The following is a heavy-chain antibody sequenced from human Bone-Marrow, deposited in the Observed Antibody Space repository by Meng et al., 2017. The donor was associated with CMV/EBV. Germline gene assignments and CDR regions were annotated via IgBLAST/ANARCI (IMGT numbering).Heavy chain of an antibody. CDR1: GGSFSGYY. CDR2: INHSGST. CDR3: ARGSIAARRAFFDY. V-gene: IGHV4-34*01. J-gene: IGHJ4*02. Sequence: SETLSLTCAVYGGSFSGYYWSWIRQPPGKGLEWIGEINHSGSTNYNPSLKSRVTISVDTSKNQFSLKLSSVTAADTAVYYCARGSIAARRAFFDYWGQGTLVTVPQ. D-gene: IGHD6-6*01.